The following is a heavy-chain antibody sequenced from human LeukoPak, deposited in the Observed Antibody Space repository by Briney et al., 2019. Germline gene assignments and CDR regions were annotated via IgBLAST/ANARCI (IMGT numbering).Heavy chain of an antibody. CDR3: AREYDWGESTIIQGIDY. V-gene: IGHV1-2*06. CDR2: INPNSGGT. D-gene: IGHD7-27*01. CDR1: GYTFTGYY. Sequence: ASVKVSCKASGYTFTGYYMHWVRQAPGQGLEWMGRINPNSGGTNYAQKFQGRDTMTRDTSISTAYMELSRLRSDDTAVYCCAREYDWGESTIIQGIDYWGQGTLVTVSS. J-gene: IGHJ4*02.